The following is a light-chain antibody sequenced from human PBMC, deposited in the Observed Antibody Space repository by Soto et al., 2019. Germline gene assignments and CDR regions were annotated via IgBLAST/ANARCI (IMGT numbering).Light chain of an antibody. V-gene: IGKV3-15*01. Sequence: EVVMRQSPATLSVSPGEGATLSCRASQSVSSNLAWYQQRPGQAPSLLILGASTRAPGIPGRFSGSGSGTDFTLTISSLQSEDFAVYHCQHYNNWPITFGQGTRLEIK. CDR3: QHYNNWPIT. J-gene: IGKJ5*01. CDR2: GAS. CDR1: QSVSSN.